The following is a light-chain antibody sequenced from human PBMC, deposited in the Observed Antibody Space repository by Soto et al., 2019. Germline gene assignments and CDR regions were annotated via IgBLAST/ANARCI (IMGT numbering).Light chain of an antibody. CDR1: QSVSSY. V-gene: IGKV3-11*01. CDR3: QHRTDWPPT. CDR2: DAF. J-gene: IGKJ1*01. Sequence: EIVLTQSPATLSLSPGERATLSCWASQSVSSYLAWYQKKPGQAPRLLIYDAFKRAAGIPARFSGSGSGTDFTLTISSLEPEDSAVYYCQHRTDWPPTFGQGTKVEIK.